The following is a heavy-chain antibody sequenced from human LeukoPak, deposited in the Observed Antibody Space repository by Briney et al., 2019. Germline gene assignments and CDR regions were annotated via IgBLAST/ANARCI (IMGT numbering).Heavy chain of an antibody. CDR1: GFTFSSYW. V-gene: IGHV3-23*01. J-gene: IGHJ6*04. Sequence: PGGSLRLSCAASGFTFSSYWMSWVRQAPGKGLEWVSGITGSGGSTYYADSVKGRFTISRDNAKNSLYLQMNSLRAEDTAVYYCAELGITMIGGVWGKGTTVTISS. CDR2: ITGSGGST. CDR3: AELGITMIGGV. D-gene: IGHD3-10*02.